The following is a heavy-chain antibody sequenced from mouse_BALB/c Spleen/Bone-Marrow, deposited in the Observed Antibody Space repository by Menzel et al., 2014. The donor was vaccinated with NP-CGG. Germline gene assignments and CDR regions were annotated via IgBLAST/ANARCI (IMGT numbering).Heavy chain of an antibody. CDR2: INPYNGGS. Sequence: EVQLQQSGPELVEPGASMKISCKASGYSFTGYTMNWVKQSHGKNLEWIGHINPYNGGSSQNQKFKGKATLTVDKSSSTAYMELLSLTSEDSAVYYCARHGYGNYVAMDYWGQGTSVTVSS. D-gene: IGHD2-10*02. V-gene: IGHV1-18*01. CDR3: ARHGYGNYVAMDY. J-gene: IGHJ4*01. CDR1: GYSFTGYT.